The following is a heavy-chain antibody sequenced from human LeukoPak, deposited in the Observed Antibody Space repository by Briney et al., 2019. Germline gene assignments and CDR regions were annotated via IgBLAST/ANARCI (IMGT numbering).Heavy chain of an antibody. J-gene: IGHJ5*02. CDR2: ISSSSSTYI. Sequence: GGSLRLSCAASGFTFRSYSMNWVRQAPGKGLEWVSSISSSSSTYIYYADSVQGRFTISRDNAKNSLYLQMNSLRAEDTAVYYCTRDLDSGSYDNWFDPWGQGTLVTVSS. V-gene: IGHV3-21*01. CDR3: TRDLDSGSYDNWFDP. CDR1: GFTFRSYS. D-gene: IGHD1-26*01.